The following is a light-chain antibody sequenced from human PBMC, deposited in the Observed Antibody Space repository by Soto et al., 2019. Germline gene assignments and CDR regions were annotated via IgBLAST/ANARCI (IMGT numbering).Light chain of an antibody. V-gene: IGKV3-20*01. J-gene: IGKJ2*01. Sequence: EIVLTQSPGTLSLSPGERATLSCRASQSVSSSDLAWHQQKPGQAPRLLIYGASGRATGVPDRFSGSGSGTDFTLTISRLEPEDFAVYYCRHYGSSPPVYTFGQGTKLEI. CDR1: QSVSSSD. CDR2: GAS. CDR3: RHYGSSPPVYT.